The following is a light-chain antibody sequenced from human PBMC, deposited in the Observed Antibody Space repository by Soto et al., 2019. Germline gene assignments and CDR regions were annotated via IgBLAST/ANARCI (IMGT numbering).Light chain of an antibody. CDR2: NDN. J-gene: IGLJ1*01. Sequence: QSVLTQPPSTSGTPGQRVAISCSGSNSNIGRNTVNWYQQLPGTAPKLLIYNDNRRPSGVPDRFSGSKSDTSASLAIRGLQSEDEGDYYCAAWDGSLNGYVFGPGTKVTVL. CDR3: AAWDGSLNGYV. CDR1: NSNIGRNT. V-gene: IGLV1-44*01.